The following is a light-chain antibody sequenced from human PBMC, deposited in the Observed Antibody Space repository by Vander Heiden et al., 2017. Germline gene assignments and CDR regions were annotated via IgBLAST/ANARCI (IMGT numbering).Light chain of an antibody. CDR1: SSNIGSNY. CDR2: RNN. V-gene: IGLV1-47*01. CDR3: AAWDDSLSGSV. Sequence: HSVLTQPPSASGTPGQRVTIPCSGSSSNIGSNYVYWYQQLPGTPPKLLIYRNNQRPSGVPDRFSGSKSGTSASLAISGLRSEDEADYYCAAWDDSLSGSVFGGGTKLTVL. J-gene: IGLJ2*01.